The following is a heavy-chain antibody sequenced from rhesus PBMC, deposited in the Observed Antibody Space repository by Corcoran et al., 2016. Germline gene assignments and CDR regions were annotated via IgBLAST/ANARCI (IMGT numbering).Heavy chain of an antibody. D-gene: IGHD3-34*01. CDR2: IPGSGGST. V-gene: IGHV4-173*01. Sequence: QLQLQESGPGLVKPSETLSLTCAFSGGSISSNSSSWIRQPPGTGLRRLGRIPGSGGSTDYHPSLKSRVTISTDTSKNQFSLKLSSVTAADTAVYYCASSDYWGDYYDNNWYFDIWGPGTPITISS. CDR1: GGSISSNS. CDR3: ASSDYWGDYYDNNWYFDI. J-gene: IGHJ2*01.